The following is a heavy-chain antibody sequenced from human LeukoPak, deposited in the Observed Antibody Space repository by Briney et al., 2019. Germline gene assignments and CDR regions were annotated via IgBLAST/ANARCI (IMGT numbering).Heavy chain of an antibody. CDR1: GFTVSDNY. D-gene: IGHD3-10*01. Sequence: GGSLRLSCAASGFTVSDNYMSWVRQAPGKGLEWVSSISSSSTYIYYADSVKGRFTISRDNAKNSLYLQMNSLRAEDTAVYYCARGRKIRGSGALDYFDYWGQGTLVTVSS. CDR2: ISSSSTYI. J-gene: IGHJ4*02. V-gene: IGHV3-21*01. CDR3: ARGRKIRGSGALDYFDY.